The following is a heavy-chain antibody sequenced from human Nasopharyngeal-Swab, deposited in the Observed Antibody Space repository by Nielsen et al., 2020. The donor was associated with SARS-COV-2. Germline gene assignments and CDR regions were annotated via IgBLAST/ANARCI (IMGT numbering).Heavy chain of an antibody. CDR3: ARVTPTLYDSSGYLFDY. V-gene: IGHV1-8*01. D-gene: IGHD3-22*01. CDR1: GYTFTSYD. CDR2: MNPNSGNT. Sequence: ASVKVSCKASGYTFTSYDINWARQATGQGLEWMGWMNPNSGNTGYAQKFQGRVTMTRNTSISTAYMELSSLRSEDTAVYYCARVTPTLYDSSGYLFDYWGQGTLVTVSS. J-gene: IGHJ4*02.